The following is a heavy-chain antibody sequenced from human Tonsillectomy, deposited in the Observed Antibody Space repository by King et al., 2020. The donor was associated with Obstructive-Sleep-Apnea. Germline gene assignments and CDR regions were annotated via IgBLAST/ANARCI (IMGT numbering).Heavy chain of an antibody. J-gene: IGHJ3*02. V-gene: IGHV5-51*01. CDR1: AYSFASFW. D-gene: IGHD3-10*01. CDR2: IYPVDSDT. Sequence: QLVQSGAEVKRAGESLKISCRGSAYSFASFWIGWVRQMPGKGLEWMGIIYPVDSDTRYSPSFQGQVTISADKSINTAYLQGNSLRASETAMYYCARRHYLASGQDAFDIWGQGTMVTVSS. CDR3: ARRHYLASGQDAFDI.